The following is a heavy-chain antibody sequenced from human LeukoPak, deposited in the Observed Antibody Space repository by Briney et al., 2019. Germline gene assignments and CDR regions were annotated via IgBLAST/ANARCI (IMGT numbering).Heavy chain of an antibody. D-gene: IGHD2-15*01. V-gene: IGHV4-39*01. Sequence: SETLSLTCTVSGGSVSSSFYYWGWIRQPPGKGLEWIGSLYYSGSTHYNPSLKSRVTMSVDTSKSQFSLNLSSVTDADTAVFFCASAATFSVDYWGQGTLVTVSS. CDR2: LYYSGST. J-gene: IGHJ4*02. CDR1: GGSVSSSFYY. CDR3: ASAATFSVDY.